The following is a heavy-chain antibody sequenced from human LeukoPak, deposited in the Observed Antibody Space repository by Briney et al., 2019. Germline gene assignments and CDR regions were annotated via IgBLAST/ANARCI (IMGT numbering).Heavy chain of an antibody. CDR1: GGSFSGYY. Sequence: SETQSLTCAVYGGSFSGYYWSWIRQPPGKGLEWIGEINHSGSTNYNPSLKSRVTISVDTSKNQFSLKLSSVTAADTAVYYCARRAYGSGPTGGYYFDYWGQGTLVTVSS. D-gene: IGHD3-10*01. CDR3: ARRAYGSGPTGGYYFDY. CDR2: INHSGST. J-gene: IGHJ4*02. V-gene: IGHV4-34*01.